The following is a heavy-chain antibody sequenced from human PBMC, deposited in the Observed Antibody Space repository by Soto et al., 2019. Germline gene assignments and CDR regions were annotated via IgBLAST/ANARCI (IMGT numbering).Heavy chain of an antibody. Sequence: EVQLLESGGGLVQPGVSLRLYCTASGFTFSNYAMSWVRQAPGKGLEWVSTISGSGDSTNYADSVKGQFAISRDNSNNMLYVQMDSLRVEDTAVYYCAKENRRGYCSGGICYGYFDYWGQGTLVTVSS. CDR2: ISGSGDST. J-gene: IGHJ4*02. V-gene: IGHV3-23*01. D-gene: IGHD2-15*01. CDR3: AKENRRGYCSGGICYGYFDY. CDR1: GFTFSNYA.